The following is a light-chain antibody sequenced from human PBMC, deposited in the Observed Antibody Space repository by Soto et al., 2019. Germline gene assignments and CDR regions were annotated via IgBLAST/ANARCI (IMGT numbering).Light chain of an antibody. CDR3: ATLDDSLNGLV. V-gene: IGLV1-44*01. J-gene: IGLJ3*02. CDR2: SNN. Sequence: QSVLTQPPAASGTPGQRITISCSGSSSNIGGNSVNWYLHLPGTAPQLLIYSNNQRPSWVPARFSGSKSGTSASLAISGLQSEDEADYYCATLDDSLNGLVFGGGTKLTVL. CDR1: SSNIGGNS.